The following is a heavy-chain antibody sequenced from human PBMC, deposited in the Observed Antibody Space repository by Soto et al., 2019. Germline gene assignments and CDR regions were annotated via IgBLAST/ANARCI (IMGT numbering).Heavy chain of an antibody. J-gene: IGHJ4*02. CDR1: GFSFSVYA. CDR2: ISGRGTTT. Sequence: EVQLLESGGGLVQPGGSLRLSCAASGFSFSVYAMSWVRQAPGKGLESVSSISGRGTTTSYADSVKGRFTISRDNSKNSLYVQMNSLSVEDTVVYYCANSLYGGNEYGGQGTLVTVSP. D-gene: IGHD4-17*01. V-gene: IGHV3-23*01. CDR3: ANSLYGGNEY.